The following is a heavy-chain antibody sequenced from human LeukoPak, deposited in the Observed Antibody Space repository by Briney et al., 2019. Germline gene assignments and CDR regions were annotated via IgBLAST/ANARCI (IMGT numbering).Heavy chain of an antibody. D-gene: IGHD2/OR15-2a*01. CDR2: IYHSGST. J-gene: IGHJ3*02. Sequence: SETLSLTCTVSGGSISSSNYYWGWIRPPPGKGLEWIGSIYHSGSTYYYSPLKSRVTISVDTSKNQFSLKLSSVTAADTAVYYCASPNIGAFDIWGQGTMVTVSS. CDR3: ASPNIGAFDI. V-gene: IGHV4-39*01. CDR1: GGSISSSNYY.